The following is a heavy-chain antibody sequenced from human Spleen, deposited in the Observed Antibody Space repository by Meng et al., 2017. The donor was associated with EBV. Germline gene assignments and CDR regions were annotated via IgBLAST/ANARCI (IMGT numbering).Heavy chain of an antibody. Sequence: QVQLAQSGAEVKKPGASVKVSCKASGYTFTSYYIHWVRQAPGQGLEWMGIINPSGGSTSYAQKFQGRVTMTRDTSTSTVYMELSSLRSEDTAVYYCARAPYDILTGYRTGALDYWGQGTLVTVSS. V-gene: IGHV1-46*01. CDR1: GYTFTSYY. D-gene: IGHD3-9*01. CDR2: INPSGGST. J-gene: IGHJ4*02. CDR3: ARAPYDILTGYRTGALDY.